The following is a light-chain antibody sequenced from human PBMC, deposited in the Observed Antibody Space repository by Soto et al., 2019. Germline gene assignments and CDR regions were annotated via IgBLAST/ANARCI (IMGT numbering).Light chain of an antibody. Sequence: QSVLTQPASVSGSPGQSITISCTGTISDVGGYKYVFWYQQHPGKAPKLMIYDVSIRPSGVSNRFSGSKSGNTASLTISGLQAEDEADYYCSSYTNSGTYVIFGGGTKLTVL. CDR3: SSYTNSGTYVI. CDR2: DVS. CDR1: ISDVGGYKY. J-gene: IGLJ2*01. V-gene: IGLV2-14*01.